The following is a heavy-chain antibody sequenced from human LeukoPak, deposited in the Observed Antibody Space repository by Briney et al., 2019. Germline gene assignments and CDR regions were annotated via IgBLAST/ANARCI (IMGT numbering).Heavy chain of an antibody. CDR1: GLSLSKSGVG. CDR3: AHPGYGSGSYLRYYYFGLDV. Sequence: SGPTLVNPTQNLTLTCTLSGLSLSKSGVGVAWIRQPPGKALEWLAVIYWDDDKRYNPSLKTRLTITKDTSKNQVVLAMTNMDPVDTATYYCAHPGYGSGSYLRYYYFGLDVWGQGTTVTVSS. J-gene: IGHJ6*02. D-gene: IGHD3-10*01. CDR2: IYWDDDK. V-gene: IGHV2-5*02.